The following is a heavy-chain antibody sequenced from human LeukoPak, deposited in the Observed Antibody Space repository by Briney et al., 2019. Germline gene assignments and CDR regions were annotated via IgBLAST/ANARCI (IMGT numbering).Heavy chain of an antibody. CDR1: GFTFSNYW. CDR2: IDNAGSIT. Sequence: GGSLRLSCAASGFTFSNYWIHWVRQAPGKGLVWVSRIDNAGSITTYADSVKGRFTISRDNAENTLYLRMNSLRVEDTAVYYCVRSAFHAGSGNYYDYWGQGTLVTVSS. J-gene: IGHJ4*02. D-gene: IGHD3-22*01. V-gene: IGHV3-74*03. CDR3: VRSAFHAGSGNYYDY.